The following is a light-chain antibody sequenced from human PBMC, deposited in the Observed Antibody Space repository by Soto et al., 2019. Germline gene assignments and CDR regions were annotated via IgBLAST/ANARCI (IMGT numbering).Light chain of an antibody. CDR1: QGLGNTY. CDR3: MQATHWPYT. J-gene: IGKJ2*01. Sequence: DIVMTQSPLSLPVTLGQPASISCRSSQGLGNTYLNWFHQRPGQSPRRLIYKVSNRDSGVPDRFSGSGSGTDFTLKISRVEAEDVELYFCMQATHWPYTFGQGNKLEI. V-gene: IGKV2-30*01. CDR2: KVS.